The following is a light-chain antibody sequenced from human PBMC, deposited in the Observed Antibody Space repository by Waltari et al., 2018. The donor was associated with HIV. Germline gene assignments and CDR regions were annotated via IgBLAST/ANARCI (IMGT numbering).Light chain of an antibody. CDR1: SSTIGADYD. V-gene: IGLV1-40*01. CDR2: GNK. Sequence: QSMLTQPPSVSGAPGQRVTISCTGSSSTIGADYDVHWYQQIPGTAPKLLISGNKNRPSAFPDRFSASKSGTSASLTISGLQAEDEADYFCQSYDISLSASVVFGGGTRLTVL. J-gene: IGLJ2*01. CDR3: QSYDISLSASVV.